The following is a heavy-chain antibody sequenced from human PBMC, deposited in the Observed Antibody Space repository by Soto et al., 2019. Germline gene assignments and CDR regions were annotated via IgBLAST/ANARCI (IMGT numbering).Heavy chain of an antibody. CDR1: GGSISSFY. CDR2: IYSGGRN. Sequence: LSLTCTVSGGSISSFYWSWIRQPAGKGLEWIGRIYSGGRNNYNPSLKSRVTMSVDTSKNQFSLRLSSVTAADSAVYYCARTDSVGYYLYLGQGTLVTVSS. CDR3: ARTDSVGYYLY. D-gene: IGHD3-22*01. V-gene: IGHV4-4*07. J-gene: IGHJ4*02.